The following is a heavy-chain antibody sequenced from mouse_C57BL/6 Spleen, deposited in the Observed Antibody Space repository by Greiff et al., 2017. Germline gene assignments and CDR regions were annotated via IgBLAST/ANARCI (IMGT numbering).Heavy chain of an antibody. CDR3: ARSGSSSYWAMDY. CDR2: IWSGGST. CDR1: GFSLTSYG. J-gene: IGHJ4*01. D-gene: IGHD1-1*01. V-gene: IGHV2-2*01. Sequence: VMLVESGPGLVQPSQSLSITCTVSGFSLTSYGVHWVRQSPGKGLEWLGVIWSGGSTDYNAAFISRLSISKDNSKSQVFFKMNSLQADDTAIYYCARSGSSSYWAMDYWGQGTSVTVSS.